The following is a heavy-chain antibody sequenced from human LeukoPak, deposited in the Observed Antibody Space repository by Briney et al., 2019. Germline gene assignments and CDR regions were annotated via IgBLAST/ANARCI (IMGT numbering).Heavy chain of an antibody. V-gene: IGHV1-2*02. CDR2: INPNSGGT. CDR1: GYTFTGYY. J-gene: IGHJ4*02. CDR3: ARDAYSGYEIDY. Sequence: ASVKVSCKASGYTFTGYYMHWVRQAPGQGLEWMGWINPNSGGTNYAQKFQGRVTMIRDTSISTAYMELSRLRSDDTAVYYCARDAYSGYEIDYWGQGTLVTVPS. D-gene: IGHD5-12*01.